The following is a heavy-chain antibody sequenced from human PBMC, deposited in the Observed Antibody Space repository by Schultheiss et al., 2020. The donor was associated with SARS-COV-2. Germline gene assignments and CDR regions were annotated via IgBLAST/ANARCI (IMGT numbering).Heavy chain of an antibody. CDR1: GFTFSSYA. CDR2: ISWDGGST. D-gene: IGHD3-22*01. J-gene: IGHJ4*02. Sequence: GGSLRLSCAASGFTFSSYAMSWVRQAPGKGLEWVSLISWDGGSTYYADSVKGRFTISRDNSKNTLYLQMNSLRAEDTAVYYCAKLYDSSGYYYFDYWGQGTLVTVSS. V-gene: IGHV3-23*01. CDR3: AKLYDSSGYYYFDY.